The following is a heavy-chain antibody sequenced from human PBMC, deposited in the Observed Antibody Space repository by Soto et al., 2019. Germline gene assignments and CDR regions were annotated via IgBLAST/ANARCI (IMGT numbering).Heavy chain of an antibody. Sequence: QVQLVESGGGVVQPGRSLRLSCAPSGFTFSSYGMHWARQAPGKGLEWVAVIWYDGSNIVYADSVKGRVTISRDNSKNTLYLQMNSLRAEDTAVYYCAKDLSGDYGALDTWGQGTMVTVSS. CDR1: GFTFSSYG. CDR3: AKDLSGDYGALDT. V-gene: IGHV3-33*06. CDR2: IWYDGSNI. J-gene: IGHJ3*02. D-gene: IGHD4-17*01.